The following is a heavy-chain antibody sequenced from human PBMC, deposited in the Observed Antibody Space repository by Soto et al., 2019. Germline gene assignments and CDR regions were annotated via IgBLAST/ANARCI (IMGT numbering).Heavy chain of an antibody. D-gene: IGHD3-10*01. Sequence: EVQLLESGGDLVQPGGSLRLSCAASGFTFSNNAMSWVRQAPGKGLELVSIVTNTGGDKLYADSVKGRFIISRDNSKNTLYLQMNSLRAEDTAIYYCARASGESYPGSRVFVAWGHGSRVTVSS. CDR2: VTNTGGDK. V-gene: IGHV3-23*01. CDR1: GFTFSNNA. J-gene: IGHJ4*01. CDR3: ARASGESYPGSRVFVA.